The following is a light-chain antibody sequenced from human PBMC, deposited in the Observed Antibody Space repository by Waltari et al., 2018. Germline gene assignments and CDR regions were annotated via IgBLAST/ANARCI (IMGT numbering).Light chain of an antibody. Sequence: QSVLTPPPSVSAAPGQRVTISCSGGSSNIGTNYVSWYRHFPGTAPKLLIYENTARPSGIPGRFSGSKSGTSATLDITGLQAGDEADYYCGTWDSSLSGAVFGGGTHLTVL. CDR2: ENT. CDR1: SSNIGTNY. V-gene: IGLV1-51*02. CDR3: GTWDSSLSGAV. J-gene: IGLJ7*01.